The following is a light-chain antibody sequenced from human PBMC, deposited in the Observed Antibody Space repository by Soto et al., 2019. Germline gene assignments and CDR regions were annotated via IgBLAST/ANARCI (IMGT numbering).Light chain of an antibody. CDR2: EVS. CDR3: SSYTGSSTWV. Sequence: QSALTQPASVSGSPGQSITISCTGTSSDVGGYNYVSWYQQHPGKAPKLMMYEVSNRPSGVSNRFSGSKSGNTASLTISGLQAEDEADYYCSSYTGSSTWVFGGGTKLTVL. J-gene: IGLJ3*02. V-gene: IGLV2-14*01. CDR1: SSDVGGYNY.